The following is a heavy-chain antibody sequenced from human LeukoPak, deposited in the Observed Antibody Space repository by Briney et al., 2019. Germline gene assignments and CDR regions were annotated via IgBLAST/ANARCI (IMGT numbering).Heavy chain of an antibody. CDR3: ARDGSSGWYGAIDY. CDR2: IYTSGST. D-gene: IGHD6-19*01. J-gene: IGHJ4*02. V-gene: IGHV4-4*07. Sequence: KPSETLSLTCTASGGSISSYYWSWIRQPAGKGLEWIARIYTSGSTNYNPSLKSRVTISVDKSKNQFSLKLSSVTAADTAVYYCARDGSSGWYGAIDYWGQGTLVTVSS. CDR1: GGSISSYY.